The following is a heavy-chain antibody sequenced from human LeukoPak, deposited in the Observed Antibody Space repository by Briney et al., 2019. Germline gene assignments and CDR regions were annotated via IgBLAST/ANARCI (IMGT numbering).Heavy chain of an antibody. D-gene: IGHD6-19*01. J-gene: IGHJ4*02. CDR3: ARDSGWRLSFDY. V-gene: IGHV1-46*01. CDR1: GYTFTSYY. Sequence: APVKVSCKASGYTFTSYYMHWVRQAPGQGLEWMGIINPSGGSTSYAQKFQGRVTMTRDTSTSTVYMELSSLRSEDTAVYYCARDSGWRLSFDYWGQGTLVTVSS. CDR2: INPSGGST.